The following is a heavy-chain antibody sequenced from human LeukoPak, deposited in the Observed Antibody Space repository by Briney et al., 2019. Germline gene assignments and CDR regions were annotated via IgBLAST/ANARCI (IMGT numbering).Heavy chain of an antibody. J-gene: IGHJ5*02. CDR3: ARDKLAPSFDYYDSSAVTSWFDP. Sequence: PGGSLILSCVASGFTFSSYEMNWVRQAPGKGLEWVSYIRSTGSIIFYADSVKGRFTISRDNAKNSLYLQMNSLRAEDTAVYYCARDKLAPSFDYYDSSAVTSWFDPWGQGTLVTVSS. CDR1: GFTFSSYE. CDR2: IRSTGSII. D-gene: IGHD3-22*01. V-gene: IGHV3-48*03.